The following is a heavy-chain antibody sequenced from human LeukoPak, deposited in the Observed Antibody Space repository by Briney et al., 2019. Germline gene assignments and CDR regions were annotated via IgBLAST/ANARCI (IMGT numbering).Heavy chain of an antibody. V-gene: IGHV3-11*01. J-gene: IGHJ4*02. CDR3: PRGYTYYYDSSGYSY. CDR1: GFTFSDYH. D-gene: IGHD3-22*01. CDR2: ISSSGSTI. Sequence: GGSLRLSCAASGFTFSDYHMSWIRQAPGKGLESVSYISSSGSTIYYADSVKVRFTISRANARNCLYLQMNILTAEDPAAFYCPRGYTYYYDSSGYSYCGEGTQVTVSP.